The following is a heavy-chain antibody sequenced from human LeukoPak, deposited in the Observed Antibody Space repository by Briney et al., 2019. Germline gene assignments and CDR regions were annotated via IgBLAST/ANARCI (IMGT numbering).Heavy chain of an antibody. J-gene: IGHJ4*02. Sequence: VASLKVSCKASGYTFTGYYMHWVRQAPGQGLEWMGWINPNSGGTNYAQKFQGRVTMTRDTSISTAYMELSRLRSDDTAVYYCAREAAGYYFDYWGQGTLVTVFS. D-gene: IGHD6-13*01. CDR1: GYTFTGYY. V-gene: IGHV1-2*02. CDR2: INPNSGGT. CDR3: AREAAGYYFDY.